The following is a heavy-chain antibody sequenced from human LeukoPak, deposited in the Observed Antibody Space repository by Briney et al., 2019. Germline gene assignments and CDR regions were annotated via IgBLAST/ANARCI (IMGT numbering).Heavy chain of an antibody. CDR3: VKKFTNILYSDY. D-gene: IGHD2-8*01. J-gene: IGHJ4*02. CDR2: ISPDGSTT. Sequence: GGSLRLSCAASGFTFSRYWMHWVRQAPGKGLMWVSRISPDGSTTLYADSVKGRFTISRDNSKNTLYLQMNSLRVEDTGVYYCVKKFTNILYSDYWGQGTLVTVSS. V-gene: IGHV3-74*03. CDR1: GFTFSRYW.